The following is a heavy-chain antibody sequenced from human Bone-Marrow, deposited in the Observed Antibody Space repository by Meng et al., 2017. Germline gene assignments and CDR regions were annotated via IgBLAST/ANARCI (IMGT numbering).Heavy chain of an antibody. J-gene: IGHJ4*02. V-gene: IGHV3-9*01. CDR2: ISWNSGSI. CDR1: GFTFDDYA. D-gene: IGHD6-19*01. Sequence: SLKISCAASGFTFDDYAMHWVRQAPGKGLEWVSGISWNSGSIGYADSVKGRFTISRDNAKNSLYLQMNSLRAEDTAVYYCARGGGSGWLQTNFDYWGQGTLVTVSS. CDR3: ARGGGSGWLQTNFDY.